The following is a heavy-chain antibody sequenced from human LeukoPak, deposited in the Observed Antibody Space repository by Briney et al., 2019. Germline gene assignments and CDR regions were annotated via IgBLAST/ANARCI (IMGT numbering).Heavy chain of an antibody. V-gene: IGHV4-31*03. CDR3: ARVEMATIHAFDI. D-gene: IGHD5-24*01. J-gene: IGHJ3*02. Sequence: SQTLSLTCTVSGGSISSGGYYWSWIRQHPGKGLEWIGYIYYSGSTYYNPSLKSRVTISVDTSKNQFSLKLSSVTAADTAVYYCARVEMATIHAFDIWGQGTMVTVSS. CDR1: GGSISSGGYY. CDR2: IYYSGST.